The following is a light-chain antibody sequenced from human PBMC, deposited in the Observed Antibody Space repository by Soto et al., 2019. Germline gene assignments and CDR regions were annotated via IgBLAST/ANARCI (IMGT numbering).Light chain of an antibody. CDR1: QSVSGN. CDR3: QQYNSWPRT. Sequence: EVVLTQLPATLSVSPGEGVTLSCRTSQSVSGNLAWSQQRPGQGPRLLIYGTSTRAAGVPARFSGSGSGTEFTLTITSLQSEDFAVYYCQQYNSWPRTFGQGTKVDIK. CDR2: GTS. J-gene: IGKJ1*01. V-gene: IGKV3-15*01.